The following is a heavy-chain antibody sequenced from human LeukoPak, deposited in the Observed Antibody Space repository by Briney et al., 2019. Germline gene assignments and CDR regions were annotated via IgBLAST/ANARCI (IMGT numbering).Heavy chain of an antibody. Sequence: SETLSLTCTVSGGSISSYYWSCIRQPPGKGLEWIGYIYYSGSTNYNPSLKSRVTISVDTSKNQFSLKLSSVTAADTAVYYCARAAYDSSGQFDYWGQGTLVTVSS. CDR1: GGSISSYY. CDR2: IYYSGST. V-gene: IGHV4-59*01. D-gene: IGHD3-22*01. CDR3: ARAAYDSSGQFDY. J-gene: IGHJ4*02.